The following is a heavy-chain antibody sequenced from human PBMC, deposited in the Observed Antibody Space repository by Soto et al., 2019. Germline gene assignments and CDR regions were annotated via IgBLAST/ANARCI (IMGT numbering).Heavy chain of an antibody. J-gene: IGHJ4*02. D-gene: IGHD3-3*01. CDR2: IYPGDSDT. CDR1: GYSFSNYW. V-gene: IGHV5-51*01. CDR3: ASTRGYDFWSAYYNC. Sequence: PGESLKISCEGSGYSFSNYWIAWVRQMPGKGLEWMAIIYPGDSDTRYSPSFQGQVTISADKSISTAYLQWSSLKASDTAMYYCASTRGYDFWSAYYNCWGQGTLVTVSS.